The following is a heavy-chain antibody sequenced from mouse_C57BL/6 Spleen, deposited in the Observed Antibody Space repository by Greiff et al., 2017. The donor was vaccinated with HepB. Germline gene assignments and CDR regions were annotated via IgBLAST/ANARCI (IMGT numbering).Heavy chain of an antibody. Sequence: QVQLQQPGAELVKPGASVKLSCKASGYTFTSYWMQWVKQRPGQGLEWIGELDPSDSYTNYNQKFKGKATLTVDTSSSTAYMQLSSLTSEDSAVYYCAPFPYDGSSYDAMDYWGQGTAVTVSS. V-gene: IGHV1-50*01. CDR3: APFPYDGSSYDAMDY. CDR2: LDPSDSYT. J-gene: IGHJ4*01. D-gene: IGHD1-1*01. CDR1: GYTFTSYW.